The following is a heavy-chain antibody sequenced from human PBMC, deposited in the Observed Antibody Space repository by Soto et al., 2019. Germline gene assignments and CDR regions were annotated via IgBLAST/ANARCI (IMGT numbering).Heavy chain of an antibody. V-gene: IGHV1-69*01. CDR3: ARGQYKSVGELRYYGMDV. J-gene: IGHJ6*02. D-gene: IGHD3-16*01. Sequence: QVQLVQSGAEVKKPGSSVKVSCKASGGTFSSYAISWVRQAPGQGLEWMGGIIPIFGTANYAQKFQGRVTITADESTSTAYMELSSLRSEDTAVYYCARGQYKSVGELRYYGMDVWGQGTTVTVSS. CDR1: GGTFSSYA. CDR2: IIPIFGTA.